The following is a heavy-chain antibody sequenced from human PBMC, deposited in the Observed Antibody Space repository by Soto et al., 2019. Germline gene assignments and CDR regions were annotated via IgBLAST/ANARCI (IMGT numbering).Heavy chain of an antibody. CDR1: GGSISSYY. J-gene: IGHJ3*02. CDR3: ARLRPRHYNCAFDI. V-gene: IGHV4-59*08. Sequence: LSLTCTVSGGSISSYYWSWIRQPPGKGLEWIGYIYYSGSTNYNPSLKSRVTISVDTSKNQFSLKLSSVTAADTAVYYCARLRPRHYNCAFDIWGQGTMVTVSS. D-gene: IGHD4-4*01. CDR2: IYYSGST.